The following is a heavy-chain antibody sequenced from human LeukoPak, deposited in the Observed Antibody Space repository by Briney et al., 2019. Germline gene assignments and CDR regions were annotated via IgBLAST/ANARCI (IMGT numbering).Heavy chain of an antibody. V-gene: IGHV1-69*13. Sequence: SVKVSCKVSGGTFSSYTITWVRQAPGQGLEWMGGIIPVFGTTNYAQKFQGRVTITADEYTTTAYLEVSSLTSEDTAVYYCARGGTTVIRFDDWGQGTLVTVSS. J-gene: IGHJ4*02. D-gene: IGHD4-23*01. CDR2: IIPVFGTT. CDR3: ARGGTTVIRFDD. CDR1: GGTFSSYT.